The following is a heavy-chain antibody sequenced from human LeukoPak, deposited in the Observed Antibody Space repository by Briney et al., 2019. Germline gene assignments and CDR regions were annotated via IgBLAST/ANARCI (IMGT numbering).Heavy chain of an antibody. J-gene: IGHJ4*02. CDR1: GYTFSSYE. D-gene: IGHD2-21*02. Sequence: ASVKVSSKASGYTFSSYEINWVRQAPGHGLEWMGWMNPNSGNTGYAQKFQGRVTVTRNTSISTAYMELSSLRSEDTAVYYCARSDLCDYWGQGTLVTVSS. CDR2: MNPNSGNT. CDR3: ARSDLCDY. V-gene: IGHV1-8*01.